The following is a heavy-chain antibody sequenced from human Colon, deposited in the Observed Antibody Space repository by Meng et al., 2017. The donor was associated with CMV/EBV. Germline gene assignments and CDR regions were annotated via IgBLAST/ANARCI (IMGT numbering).Heavy chain of an antibody. CDR3: ARRYGAGSYGMDV. Sequence: GESLKISCKASGYSFTNYWIGWVRQMPGKGLEWMGIIHPGDSGTRYSPSFQGQVTMSADKSISTVYLQWSSLKASDTAMYYCARRYGAGSYGMDVWGLGTTVTVSS. CDR1: GYSFTNYW. CDR2: IHPGDSGT. D-gene: IGHD3-10*01. V-gene: IGHV5-51*01. J-gene: IGHJ6*02.